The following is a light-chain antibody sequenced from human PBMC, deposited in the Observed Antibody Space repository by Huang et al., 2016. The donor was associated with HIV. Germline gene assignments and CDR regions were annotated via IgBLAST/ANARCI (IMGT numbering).Light chain of an antibody. V-gene: IGKV3-15*01. CDR1: QYISSN. CDR2: GAS. J-gene: IGKJ2*03. Sequence: EIVMTQSPATLSVSPGERATLSCRASQYISSNLAWYQQKPGQAPRRLIYGASTRATGIPARFSGSGSGTEFTLTISSLQSEDFAVYYCQQYNNWRTYSFGQGTKLEIK. CDR3: QQYNNWRTYS.